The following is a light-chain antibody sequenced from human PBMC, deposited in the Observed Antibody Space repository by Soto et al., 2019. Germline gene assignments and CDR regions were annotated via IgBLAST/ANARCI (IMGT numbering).Light chain of an antibody. Sequence: ELVLTQSPGTLSLSPGERATLSCRASQTVNNNYLAWYQQIPGQAPRLLISGASTRAAGIPARFSGSGSGTDFTLTITSLQSEDFAVYYCQQYNNWPPFTFGPGTKVDIK. J-gene: IGKJ3*01. CDR1: QTVNNN. V-gene: IGKV3-15*01. CDR2: GAS. CDR3: QQYNNWPPFT.